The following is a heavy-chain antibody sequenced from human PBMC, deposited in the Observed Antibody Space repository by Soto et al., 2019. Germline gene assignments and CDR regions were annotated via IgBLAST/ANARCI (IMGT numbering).Heavy chain of an antibody. Sequence: EVQLVESGGGLVKPGGSLRLSCAASGFDFSSYSRNWVPQAPGKGLEWVSSINEDSSYIYYAPSLRGRFPISSDNAKESLYLPMNSLRAEETAVSYCGRVFGWYFRSGYMDVWGEGATVTVSS. V-gene: IGHV3-21*02. CDR1: GFDFSSYS. J-gene: IGHJ6*03. CDR2: INEDSSYI. D-gene: IGHD3-3*01. CDR3: GRVFGWYFRSGYMDV.